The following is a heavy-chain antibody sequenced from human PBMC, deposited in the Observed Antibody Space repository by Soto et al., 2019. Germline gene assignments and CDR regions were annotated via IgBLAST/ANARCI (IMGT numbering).Heavy chain of an antibody. D-gene: IGHD2-15*01. J-gene: IGHJ4*02. Sequence: LQLQESGPGLVKPSDTLSLTCTVSGDSITKSVYYWAWVRQTPGKGLEWIASVYYAGNAYYNPSLQSRVTISVDASKNQFSLDLQSVTAADSAVYYCARVPYYGSGGDGPYFFDYWGQGTLVTVSS. CDR1: GDSITKSVYY. V-gene: IGHV4-39*01. CDR2: VYYAGNA. CDR3: ARVPYYGSGGDGPYFFDY.